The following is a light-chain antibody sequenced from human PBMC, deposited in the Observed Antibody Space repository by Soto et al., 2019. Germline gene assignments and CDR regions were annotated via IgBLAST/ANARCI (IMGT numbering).Light chain of an antibody. CDR1: SSKIGITS. V-gene: IGLV1-51*02. CDR3: GTWDSSLSADV. CDR2: END. J-gene: IGLJ1*01. Sequence: QSVLTQPPSVSAAPGQKVTISCSGNSSKIGITSVSWYQQLPEAAPKLLIYENDKRPSGIPDRFSGSKSGTSATLGITGLQTGDEADYYCGTWDSSLSADVFGTGTKVTVL.